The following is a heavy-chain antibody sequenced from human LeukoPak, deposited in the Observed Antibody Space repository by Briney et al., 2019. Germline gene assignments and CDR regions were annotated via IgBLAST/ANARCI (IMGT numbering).Heavy chain of an antibody. Sequence: SVKVSCKASGGTSSSYAISWVRQAPGQGLEWMGGIIPIFGTANYAQKFQGRVTITADKSTSTAYMELSSLRSDDTAVYYCARDSSKRWLQLADYWGQGTLVTVSS. CDR2: IIPIFGTA. CDR1: GGTSSSYA. J-gene: IGHJ4*02. CDR3: ARDSSKRWLQLADY. D-gene: IGHD5-24*01. V-gene: IGHV1-69*06.